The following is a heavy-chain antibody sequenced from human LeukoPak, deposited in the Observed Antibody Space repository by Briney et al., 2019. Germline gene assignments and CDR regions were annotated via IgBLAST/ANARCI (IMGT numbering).Heavy chain of an antibody. CDR2: IGYTGDST. CDR3: AKSPTVDAAFDI. Sequence: GGSLRLSCAASGFTFSSYAMNWVRQAPGKGLEWVSGIGYTGDSTSYADSVKGRFTVSRDSSKNTLFLHMNSLIAEDTALYYCAKSPTVDAAFDIWGQGTMVTVSS. V-gene: IGHV3-23*01. J-gene: IGHJ3*02. CDR1: GFTFSSYA. D-gene: IGHD4-23*01.